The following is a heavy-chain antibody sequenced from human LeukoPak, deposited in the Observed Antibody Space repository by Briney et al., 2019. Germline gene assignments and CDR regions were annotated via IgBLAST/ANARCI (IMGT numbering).Heavy chain of an antibody. D-gene: IGHD6-13*01. CDR2: ISGGGSAT. Sequence: GGSLRLSCAASGFIFNHYAVSWVRQAPGKGLEWVSGISGGGSATYYADSVKGRFIISRDNSKKTLYVQMNSLRAEDTAVYYCAKDQVIAAATNFDWWGQGTLVTVSS. J-gene: IGHJ4*02. CDR1: GFIFNHYA. V-gene: IGHV3-23*01. CDR3: AKDQVIAAATNFDW.